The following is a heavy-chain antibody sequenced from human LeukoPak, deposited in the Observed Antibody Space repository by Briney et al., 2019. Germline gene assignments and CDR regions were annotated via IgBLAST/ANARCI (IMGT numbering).Heavy chain of an antibody. CDR3: ARGLHDYGDLPLGY. D-gene: IGHD4-17*01. Sequence: SETLSLTCTVSGGSITSYYWSWIRQSPGKGLEYIGYISYNGSPNCNPSLKSRVTISIDTSKSQISLNLISVTAAATAVYYCARGLHDYGDLPLGYWGQGTLVTVSS. CDR1: GGSITSYY. CDR2: ISYNGSP. V-gene: IGHV4-59*01. J-gene: IGHJ4*02.